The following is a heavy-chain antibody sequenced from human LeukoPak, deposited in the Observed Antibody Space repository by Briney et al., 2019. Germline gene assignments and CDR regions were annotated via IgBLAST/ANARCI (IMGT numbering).Heavy chain of an antibody. Sequence: PEGSLRLSCAASGFTFSDYYMSWIRQAPGKGLEWVSYISSSGSTIYYADSVKGRFTISRDNAKNSLYLQMNSLRADDTAVYYCATPEHLSVGEYSSPHGGQGTLVTVSS. CDR2: ISSSGSTI. V-gene: IGHV3-11*04. D-gene: IGHD6-6*01. J-gene: IGHJ4*02. CDR1: GFTFSDYY. CDR3: ATPEHLSVGEYSSPH.